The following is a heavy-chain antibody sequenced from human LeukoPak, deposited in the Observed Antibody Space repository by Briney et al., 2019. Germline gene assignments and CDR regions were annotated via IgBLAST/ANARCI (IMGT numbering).Heavy chain of an antibody. J-gene: IGHJ4*02. CDR1: GYTFTGYY. V-gene: IGHV1-2*06. D-gene: IGHD1-20*01. Sequence: ASVTVSCKASGYTFTGYYMHWVRQAPGQGLEWMGRINTNSGGTNYAQKFQGRVTMTRDTSITTAYMELSRLRSDDTAVYYCARDSGITGTTGAIDYWGQGTLVTVSS. CDR2: INTNSGGT. CDR3: ARDSGITGTTGAIDY.